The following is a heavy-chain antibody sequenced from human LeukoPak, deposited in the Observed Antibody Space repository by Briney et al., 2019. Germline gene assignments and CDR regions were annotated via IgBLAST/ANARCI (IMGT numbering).Heavy chain of an antibody. J-gene: IGHJ4*02. CDR3: ARDPTSYSSSGEITH. V-gene: IGHV1-18*01. D-gene: IGHD6-6*01. CDR1: GYTFTSYG. CDR2: ISAYNGNT. Sequence: ASVKVSCKASGYTFTSYGISWVRQAPGQGLEWMGWISAYNGNTNYAQKLQGRVTMTTDTSTSTAYVELRSLRYDDTAVYYCARDPTSYSSSGEITHWGQGTLVTVSS.